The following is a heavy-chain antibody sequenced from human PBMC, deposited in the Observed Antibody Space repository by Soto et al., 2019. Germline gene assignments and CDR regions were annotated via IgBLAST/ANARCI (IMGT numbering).Heavy chain of an antibody. J-gene: IGHJ3*02. Sequence: ASVKVSCKASGYTFTSYGISWVRQAPGQGLEWMGWISAYNGNTNYAQKLQGRVTMTTDTSTSTAYMELRSLRSDDTAVYYCARDGPLRGYDFWGGYYTRIDAFDIWGQGTMVTVSS. D-gene: IGHD3-3*01. V-gene: IGHV1-18*04. CDR1: GYTFTSYG. CDR2: ISAYNGNT. CDR3: ARDGPLRGYDFWGGYYTRIDAFDI.